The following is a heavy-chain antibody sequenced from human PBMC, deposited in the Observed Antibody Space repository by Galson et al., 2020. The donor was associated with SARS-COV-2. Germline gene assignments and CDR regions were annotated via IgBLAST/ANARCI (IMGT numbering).Heavy chain of an antibody. J-gene: IGHJ6*02. CDR3: ARAGSGWSYYYYGMDV. D-gene: IGHD6-19*01. Sequence: GESLKISCKASGYTFTGYYMHWVRQAPGQGLEWMGWINPNSGGTNYAQKFQGRVTMTRDTSISTAYMELSRLRSDDTAVYYCARAGSGWSYYYYGMDVWGQGTTVTVSS. CDR1: GYTFTGYY. CDR2: INPNSGGT. V-gene: IGHV1-2*02.